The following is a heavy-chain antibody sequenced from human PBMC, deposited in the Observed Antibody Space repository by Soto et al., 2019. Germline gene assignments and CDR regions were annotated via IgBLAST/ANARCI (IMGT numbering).Heavy chain of an antibody. CDR2: ISYDGSNE. Sequence: GGSMKLSCAASGFTFSSYAMHWVRQAPGKGLEWVAVISYDGSNENYADSVKGRFTISRDNSRNMLYLQMNSLRVEDTAVYYCVRDRSSGKNYNGPFAFWGQGSLVTVSS. J-gene: IGHJ1*01. CDR1: GFTFSSYA. D-gene: IGHD3-10*01. V-gene: IGHV3-30*03. CDR3: VRDRSSGKNYNGPFAF.